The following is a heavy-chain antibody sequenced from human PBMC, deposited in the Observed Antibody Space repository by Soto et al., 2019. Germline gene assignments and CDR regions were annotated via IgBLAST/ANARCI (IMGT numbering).Heavy chain of an antibody. CDR2: IYYSGST. V-gene: IGHV4-59*01. D-gene: IGHD3-3*01. J-gene: IGHJ6*03. CDR1: GGSISSYY. Sequence: SETLSLTCTVSGGSISSYYWSWIRQPPGKGLEWIGYIYYSGSTNYNPSLKSRVTISVDTSKNQFSLKLSSVTAADTAVYYCASSLEPYYDFWSGIRRPPFYYYMDVWGKGTTVTVSS. CDR3: ASSLEPYYDFWSGIRRPPFYYYMDV.